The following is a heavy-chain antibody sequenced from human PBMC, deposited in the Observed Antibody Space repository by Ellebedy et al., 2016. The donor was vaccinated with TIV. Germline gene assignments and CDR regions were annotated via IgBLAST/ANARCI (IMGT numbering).Heavy chain of an antibody. V-gene: IGHV3-30-3*01. J-gene: IGHJ6*02. D-gene: IGHD3-3*01. CDR2: TSYDGINT. CDR3: ARGGSFEWLLSDYSYYAMDV. Sequence: PGGSLRLSCVASGFTFNSYAMFWVRQAPGKGLEWVAVTSYDGINTYYADSVKGRFTFSRDNFKNMVYLQMNSLREDDTAVYFCARGGSFEWLLSDYSYYAMDVWGQGTTVTVSS. CDR1: GFTFNSYA.